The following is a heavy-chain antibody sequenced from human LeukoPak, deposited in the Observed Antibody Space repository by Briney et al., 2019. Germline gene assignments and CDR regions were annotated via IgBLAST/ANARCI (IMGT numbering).Heavy chain of an antibody. J-gene: IGHJ4*02. CDR1: AGTFSSYS. V-gene: IGHV1-69*05. D-gene: IGHD3-3*01. CDR3: ARLSTIFGVVVFDY. CDR2: IIPIFDTA. Sequence: SVKVSCKASAGTFSSYSISWVRQAPGQGLEWMGGIIPIFDTANYAQKFQARVTITTNESTSTAYMELTSLRSQDTAVYYCARLSTIFGVVVFDYWGQGTLVTVSS.